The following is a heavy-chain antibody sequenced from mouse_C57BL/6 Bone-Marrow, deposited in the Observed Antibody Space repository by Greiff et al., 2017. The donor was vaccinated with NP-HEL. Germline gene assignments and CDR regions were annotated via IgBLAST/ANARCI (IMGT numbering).Heavy chain of an antibody. CDR2: IDPETGGT. Sequence: LVESGAELVRPGASVTLSCKASGYTFTDYEMHWVKQTPVHGLEWIGAIDPETGGTAYNQKFKGKAILTADKSSSTAYMELRSLTSEDSAVYYCTRGWFGYWGQGTLVTVSA. CDR1: GYTFTDYE. CDR3: TRGWFGY. V-gene: IGHV1-15*01. J-gene: IGHJ3*01.